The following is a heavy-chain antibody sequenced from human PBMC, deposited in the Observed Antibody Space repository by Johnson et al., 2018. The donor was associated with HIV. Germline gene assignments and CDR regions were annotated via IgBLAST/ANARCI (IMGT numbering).Heavy chain of an antibody. CDR3: ARSMGYSSGYYSPYGADAFDI. D-gene: IGHD3-22*01. V-gene: IGHV3-30*04. CDR1: GFTFSGYA. Sequence: QVQLVESGGGVVQPGRSLRLSCAASGFTFSGYAMHWVRQAPGKGLEWVAVISYDGSNKYYADSVKGRFTISRDNSKNTLYLQMNSLRAEDTAVYYCARSMGYSSGYYSPYGADAFDIWGQGTMVTVSS. CDR2: ISYDGSNK. J-gene: IGHJ3*02.